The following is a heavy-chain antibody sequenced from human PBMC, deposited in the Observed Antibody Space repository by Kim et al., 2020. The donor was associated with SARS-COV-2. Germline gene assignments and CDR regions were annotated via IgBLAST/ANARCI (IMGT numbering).Heavy chain of an antibody. CDR3: VNVDKAVVINYYYSFMDV. CDR2: ISSSGGST. Sequence: GGSLRLSCEASGFTFSNYAMTWVRQAPGKGLEWVSGISSSGGSTYYADAVKGRFTISRDNSKNTLYLQMNRLKGEDTAVYYCVNVDKAVVINYYYSFMDVWGKGTPVTVSS. D-gene: IGHD3-22*01. V-gene: IGHV3-23*01. J-gene: IGHJ6*03. CDR1: GFTFSNYA.